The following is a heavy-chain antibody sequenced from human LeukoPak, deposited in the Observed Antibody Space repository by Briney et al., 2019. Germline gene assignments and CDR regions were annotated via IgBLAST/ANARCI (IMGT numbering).Heavy chain of an antibody. CDR1: GYTFTSYG. CDR3: ARAEYYYYYYYGMDV. D-gene: IGHD2/OR15-2a*01. V-gene: IGHV1-69*13. J-gene: IGHJ6*02. CDR2: IIPIFGTA. Sequence: ASVKVSCKASGYTFTSYGISWVRQAPGQGLEWMGGIIPIFGTANYAQKFQGRVTITADESTSTAYMELSSLRSEDTAVYYCARAEYYYYYYYGMDVWGQGTTVTVSS.